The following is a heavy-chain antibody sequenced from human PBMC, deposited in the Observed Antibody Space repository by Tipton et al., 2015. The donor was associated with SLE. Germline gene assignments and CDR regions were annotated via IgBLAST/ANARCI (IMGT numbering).Heavy chain of an antibody. CDR1: GGSISSYY. CDR3: ARGGEQLVRYYYYGMDV. Sequence: TLSLTCTVSGGSISSYYWSWIRQPPGKGLEWIGYIYYSGSTNYNPSLKSRVTISVDTSKNQFSLKLSSVTAADTAVYYCARGGEQLVRYYYYGMDVWGKGTTVTVSS. D-gene: IGHD6-6*01. J-gene: IGHJ6*04. CDR2: IYYSGST. V-gene: IGHV4-59*01.